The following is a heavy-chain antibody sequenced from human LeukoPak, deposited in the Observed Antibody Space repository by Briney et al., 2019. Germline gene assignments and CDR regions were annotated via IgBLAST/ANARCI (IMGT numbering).Heavy chain of an antibody. CDR3: AKNPRLEGWIYDS. CDR1: GFTFSSYS. J-gene: IGHJ4*02. Sequence: GGSLRLSCAASGFTFSSYSMSWVRQAPGKGLEWVSSISGSGGRIGYADSVKGRFTISRDNSKNTLSLQMNSLTAEDTAVYYCAKNPRLEGWIYDSWGQGILVTVSS. D-gene: IGHD1-1*01. CDR2: ISGSGGRI. V-gene: IGHV3-23*01.